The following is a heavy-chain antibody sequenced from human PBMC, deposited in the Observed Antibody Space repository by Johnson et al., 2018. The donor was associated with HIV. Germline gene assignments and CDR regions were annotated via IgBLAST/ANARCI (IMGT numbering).Heavy chain of an antibody. CDR2: ISSSGSTI. CDR1: RFTFSDYY. Sequence: VQLVESGGGLVQPGGSLRLSCAASRFTFSDYYMSWIRQTPGKGLEWVSYISSSGSTIYYADSVKGRFTISRDNAKNSLYLQVNSLRAEDTAVYYCARDDRIVGASMGAFDIWGQGTMVTVSS. D-gene: IGHD1-26*01. CDR3: ARDDRIVGASMGAFDI. J-gene: IGHJ3*02. V-gene: IGHV3-11*04.